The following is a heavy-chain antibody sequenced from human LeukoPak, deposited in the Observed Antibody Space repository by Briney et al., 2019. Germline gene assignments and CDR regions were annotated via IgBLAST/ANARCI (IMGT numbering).Heavy chain of an antibody. V-gene: IGHV3-11*04. J-gene: IGHJ3*02. CDR2: ISYSGTTK. CDR1: GFAFSDYY. Sequence: PGGSLRLSCAASGFAFSDYYMSWLRQAPGKGLECVSYISYSGTTKYYADSVKGRFTISKDNAKNSLYLQMTSLRAEDTGLYYCAREDYSTSSRAFDIWGPGTMVTVSS. CDR3: AREDYSTSSRAFDI. D-gene: IGHD6-6*01.